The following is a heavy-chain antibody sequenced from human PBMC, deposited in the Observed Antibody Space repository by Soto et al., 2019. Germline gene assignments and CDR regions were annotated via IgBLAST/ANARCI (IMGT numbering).Heavy chain of an antibody. D-gene: IGHD3-10*01. CDR3: ARVWSWFGELSTPLDY. J-gene: IGHJ4*02. V-gene: IGHV3-11*05. CDR1: GFTFSDYY. Sequence: PGGSLRLSCAASGFTFSDYYMSWIRQAPGKGLEWGSYISSSSSYTNYADSVKGRFTISRDNAKNSLYLQMNSLRAEDTAVYYCARVWSWFGELSTPLDYWGQGTLVTVSS. CDR2: ISSSSSYT.